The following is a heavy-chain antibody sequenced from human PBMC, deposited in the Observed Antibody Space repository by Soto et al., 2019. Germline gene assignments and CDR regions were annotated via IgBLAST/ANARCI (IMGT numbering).Heavy chain of an antibody. CDR1: GFTFSSYA. Sequence: QVQLVESGGGVVQPGRSLRLSCAASGFTFSSYAMHWVRQAPGKGLEWVAVISYDGSNKYYADSVMGRFTISRDNSKNTLYLQMNSLRAEDTAVYYCARDPTVTRYYYGMDVWGQGTTVTVSS. CDR2: ISYDGSNK. CDR3: ARDPTVTRYYYGMDV. J-gene: IGHJ6*02. V-gene: IGHV3-30-3*01. D-gene: IGHD4-4*01.